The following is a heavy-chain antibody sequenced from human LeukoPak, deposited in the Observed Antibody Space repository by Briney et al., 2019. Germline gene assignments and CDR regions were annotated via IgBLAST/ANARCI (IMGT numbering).Heavy chain of an antibody. CDR1: GDSLFTSGAA. CDR2: TYYTSRWSN. CDR3: GGGSNFGLAI. Sequence: SQTLPLTCAPSGDSLFTSGAAWNWIRQSPSRGLEWLGRTYYTSRWSNEYAVSLKSRITVNADTSKNQFSLQLNSVTPEDTALYYCGGGSNFGLAIGGQGTTVTVSS. D-gene: IGHD1-26*01. J-gene: IGHJ3*01. V-gene: IGHV6-1*01.